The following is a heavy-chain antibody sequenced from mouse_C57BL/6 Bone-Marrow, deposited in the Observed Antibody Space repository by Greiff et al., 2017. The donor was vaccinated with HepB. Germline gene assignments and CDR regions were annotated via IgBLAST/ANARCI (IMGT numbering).Heavy chain of an antibody. CDR2: IYPRSGNT. CDR1: GYTFTSYG. J-gene: IGHJ4*01. Sequence: QVQLQQSGAELARPGASVKLSCKASGYTFTSYGISWVKQSTGQGLEWIGEIYPRSGNTYYNEKFKGKATLTADKSSSTAYMELRSLTSEDSAVYFCARSLGPYAMDYWGQGTSVTVSS. D-gene: IGHD4-1*01. CDR3: ARSLGPYAMDY. V-gene: IGHV1-81*01.